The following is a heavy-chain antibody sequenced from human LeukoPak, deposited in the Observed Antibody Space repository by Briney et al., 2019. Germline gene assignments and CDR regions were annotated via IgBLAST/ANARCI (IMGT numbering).Heavy chain of an antibody. Sequence: GGSLRLSCAASGFTVSSNYMSWVRQAPGEGLEWVSVIYSGGSTDYADSVKGRFTISRDNSKNTLYLQMNSLRAEDTAVYYCALQNDSSPFDYWGQGTLVTVSS. D-gene: IGHD3-22*01. CDR3: ALQNDSSPFDY. J-gene: IGHJ4*02. V-gene: IGHV3-53*01. CDR2: IYSGGST. CDR1: GFTVSSNY.